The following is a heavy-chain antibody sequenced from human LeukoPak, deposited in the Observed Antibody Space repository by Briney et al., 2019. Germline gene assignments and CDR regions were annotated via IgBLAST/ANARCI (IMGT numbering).Heavy chain of an antibody. Sequence: GGSLRLSCAASGFTVSTNYMSWVRQAPGKGLEWVSVIYRDDTTYYADSVKGRFTIPRDNSKNTLYLQMSSLRAEDTAVYYCARAAYDSGSYIVNHDYWGQGTLVTVSS. CDR3: ARAAYDSGSYIVNHDY. CDR1: GFTVSTNY. CDR2: IYRDDTT. D-gene: IGHD3-22*01. V-gene: IGHV3-53*01. J-gene: IGHJ4*02.